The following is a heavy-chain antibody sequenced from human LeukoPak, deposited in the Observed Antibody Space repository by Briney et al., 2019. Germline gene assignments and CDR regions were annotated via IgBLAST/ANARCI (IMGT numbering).Heavy chain of an antibody. V-gene: IGHV3-23*01. CDR2: ISGSGGST. Sequence: PGGSLRLSCAASGFTFSSYAMSWVRQAPGKGLEWVSAISGSGGSTYYADSVKGRFTISRDNSKNSLYLQMSSLRVEDTAIYYCVREQCGPGDCSQFDYWGQGSLVTVSS. J-gene: IGHJ4*02. CDR1: GFTFSSYA. D-gene: IGHD2-21*02. CDR3: VREQCGPGDCSQFDY.